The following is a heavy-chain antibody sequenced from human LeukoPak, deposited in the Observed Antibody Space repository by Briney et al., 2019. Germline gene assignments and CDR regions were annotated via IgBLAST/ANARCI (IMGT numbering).Heavy chain of an antibody. Sequence: GGSLRLSCAASGFTFSDYSMNWVRQAPGKGLEWVSYISFSVNTKYYGDSVKGRFTISRDNAKNSLYLHMDSLRAEDTAVYYCAKESLWASRFDPWGQGTLVTVSS. CDR3: AKESLWASRFDP. D-gene: IGHD3-10*01. V-gene: IGHV3-48*04. J-gene: IGHJ5*02. CDR2: ISFSVNTK. CDR1: GFTFSDYS.